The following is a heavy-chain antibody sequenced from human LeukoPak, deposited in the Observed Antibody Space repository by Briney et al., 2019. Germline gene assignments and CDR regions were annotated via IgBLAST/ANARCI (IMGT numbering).Heavy chain of an antibody. CDR1: GFTFSSYW. J-gene: IGHJ3*02. CDR2: IKQDGSEK. Sequence: PGGSLRLSCAASGFTFSSYWMSWVRQAPGKGLEWVANIKQDGSEKYYVDSVKGRFTISRDNAKNSLYLQMNSLRAEDTAVYYCARGTAERDHNWNLANRFSFDIWGQGTMVTVSS. V-gene: IGHV3-7*01. D-gene: IGHD1-20*01. CDR3: ARGTAERDHNWNLANRFSFDI.